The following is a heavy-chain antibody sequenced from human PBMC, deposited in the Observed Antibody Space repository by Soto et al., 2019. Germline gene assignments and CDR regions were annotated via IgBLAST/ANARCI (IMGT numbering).Heavy chain of an antibody. D-gene: IGHD3-22*01. V-gene: IGHV4-38-2*01. CDR2: IYHSGST. Sequence: PXGTLSLTCAVSGYSISSGYYWCCLRQPPGKGLEWIGSIYHSGSTYYNPSLNSRVTLSIDMTNNHVSLILNSVTAADTAVYYCARVGPWVPYYYDSSPYTFENWFDPWGQGTLVTVSS. CDR3: ARVGPWVPYYYDSSPYTFENWFDP. J-gene: IGHJ5*02. CDR1: GYSISSGYY.